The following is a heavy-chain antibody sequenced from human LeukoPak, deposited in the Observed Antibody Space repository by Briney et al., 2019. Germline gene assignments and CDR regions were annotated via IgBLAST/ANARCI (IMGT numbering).Heavy chain of an antibody. CDR1: GYSISSGYY. Sequence: PSETLSLTCTVSGYSISSGYYWGWIRQPPGKGLEWIGSIYHSGSTYYNPSLKSRVTISVDTSKNQFSLKLSSVTAADTAVYYCAKSIGAARLSGWFDPWGQGTLVTVSS. CDR2: IYHSGST. CDR3: AKSIGAARLSGWFDP. V-gene: IGHV4-38-2*02. J-gene: IGHJ5*02. D-gene: IGHD6-6*01.